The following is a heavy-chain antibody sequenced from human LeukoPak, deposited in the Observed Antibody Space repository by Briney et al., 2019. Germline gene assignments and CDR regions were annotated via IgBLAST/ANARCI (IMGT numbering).Heavy chain of an antibody. CDR3: ASAMIGVPDDVFDI. J-gene: IGHJ3*02. CDR1: GGSFSGYY. Sequence: SETLSLTCAVYGGSFSGYYWSWIRQPPGKGLEWIGEINHSGGTNYNPSLKSRVTISVDTSKNQFSLKLSSVTAADTAVYYCASAMIGVPDDVFDIWGQGKMVTASS. V-gene: IGHV4-34*01. D-gene: IGHD3-22*01. CDR2: INHSGGT.